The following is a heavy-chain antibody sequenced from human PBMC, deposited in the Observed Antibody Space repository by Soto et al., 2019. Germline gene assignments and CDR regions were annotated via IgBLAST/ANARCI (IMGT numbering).Heavy chain of an antibody. CDR1: GGTFSSYA. CDR3: ARDRPGRYCSSTSCYQTYYYGMDV. V-gene: IGHV1-69*01. Sequence: QVPLVQSGAEVKKPGSSVKVSCKASGGTFSSYAISWVRQAPGQGLEWMGGIIPIFGTANYAQKFQGRVTITADESTSTAYMELSSLRSEDTAVYYCARDRPGRYCSSTSCYQTYYYGMDVWGQGTTVTVSS. CDR2: IIPIFGTA. J-gene: IGHJ6*02. D-gene: IGHD2-2*01.